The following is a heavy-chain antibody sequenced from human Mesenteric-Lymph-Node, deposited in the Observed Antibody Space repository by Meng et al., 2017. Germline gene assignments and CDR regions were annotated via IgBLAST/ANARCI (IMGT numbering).Heavy chain of an antibody. D-gene: IGHD6-13*01. CDR1: GGSISSSSYY. V-gene: IGHV4-39*07. J-gene: IGHJ3*02. CDR3: ARDVVAAAGTFAFDI. Sequence: SETLSLTCTVSGGSISSSSYYWGWIRQPPGKGLEWIGSIYYSGSTYYNPSLKSRVTISVDTSKNQFSLKLSSVTAADTAVYYCARDVVAAAGTFAFDIWGQGTMVTVSS. CDR2: IYYSGST.